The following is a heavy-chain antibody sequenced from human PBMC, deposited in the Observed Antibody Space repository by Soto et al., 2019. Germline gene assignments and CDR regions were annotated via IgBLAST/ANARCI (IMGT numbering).Heavy chain of an antibody. D-gene: IGHD3-3*01. V-gene: IGHV3-23*01. CDR2: ISGSGGST. CDR1: GFTFSSYA. CDR3: AKDTLTIFGVVTYTYYFDY. J-gene: IGHJ4*02. Sequence: GGSLRLSCAASGFTFSSYAMSWVRQAPGKGLEWVSAISGSGGSTYYADSVKGRFTISRDNSKNTLYLQMNSLRAEDTAVYYCAKDTLTIFGVVTYTYYFDYWGQGTLVTVSS.